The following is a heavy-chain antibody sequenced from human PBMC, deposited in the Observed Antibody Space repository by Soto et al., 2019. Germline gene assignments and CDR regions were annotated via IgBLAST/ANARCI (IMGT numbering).Heavy chain of an antibody. CDR3: ASLGAHTTVTSLAVNSK. J-gene: IGHJ4*02. CDR1: GFTFSSYS. D-gene: IGHD4-17*01. Sequence: GGSLRLSCAASGFTFSSYSMNWVRQAPGKGLEWVSSISSSSSYIYYADSVKGRFTISRDNAKNSLYLQMNSLRAEDTAVYYCASLGAHTTVTSLAVNSKWGQGTLVTVSS. CDR2: ISSSSSYI. V-gene: IGHV3-21*01.